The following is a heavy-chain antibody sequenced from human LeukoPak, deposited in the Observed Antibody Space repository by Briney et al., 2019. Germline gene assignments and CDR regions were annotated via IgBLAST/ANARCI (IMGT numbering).Heavy chain of an antibody. V-gene: IGHV1-2*02. CDR1: GYTFTGYY. CDR2: INPNSGGT. J-gene: IGHJ4*02. CDR3: ASPLYCSSTSCLSH. Sequence: ASVKVSCKASGYTFTGYYVHWVRQAPGQGLEWMGWINPNSGGTNYAQKFQGRVTMTRDTSISTAYMELSRLRSDDTAVYYCASPLYCSSTSCLSHWGQGTLVTVSS. D-gene: IGHD2-2*01.